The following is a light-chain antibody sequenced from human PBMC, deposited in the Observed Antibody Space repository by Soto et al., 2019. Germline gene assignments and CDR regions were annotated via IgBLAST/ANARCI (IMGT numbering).Light chain of an antibody. V-gene: IGKV3D-15*01. J-gene: IGKJ5*01. CDR3: QQYNNWPPIT. Sequence: EIVLTQSPATLSLSPGERATLSCRASQGVSSSYLAWYQQKPGQAPRLLIYDASTRATGIPARFSGSGSGTEFILTISSLQSEDFGVYYCQQYNNWPPITFGQGTRLEIK. CDR2: DAS. CDR1: QGVSSSY.